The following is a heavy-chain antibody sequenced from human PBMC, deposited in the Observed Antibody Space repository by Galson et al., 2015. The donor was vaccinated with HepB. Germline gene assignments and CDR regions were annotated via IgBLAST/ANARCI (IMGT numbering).Heavy chain of an antibody. V-gene: IGHV1-69*13. CDR2: IIPIFGTA. D-gene: IGHD3-16*01. J-gene: IGHJ4*02. CDR1: GGTFSSYA. CDR3: ARDGGRGPPSEK. Sequence: SVKVSCKASGGTFSSYAISWVRQAPGQGLEWMGGIIPIFGTANYAQKFQGRVTITADESTSTAYMELSSLRSEDTAVYYCARDGGRGPPSEKWGQGTLVTVSS.